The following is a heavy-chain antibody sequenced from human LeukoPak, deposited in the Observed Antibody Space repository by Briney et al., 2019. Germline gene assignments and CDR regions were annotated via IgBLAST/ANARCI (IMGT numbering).Heavy chain of an antibody. V-gene: IGHV1-46*01. CDR1: GYTFISYY. CDR2: INPSSGST. CDR3: ARDEYDGDY. J-gene: IGHJ4*02. D-gene: IGHD3-3*01. Sequence: VASVKASFKASGYTFISYYMHWVRQAPGQGLEWMGIINPSSGSTNYAQKFQGRVTMTRDTSTSTVYMELSSLRSEDTAVYYCARDEYDGDYWGQGTLVTVSS.